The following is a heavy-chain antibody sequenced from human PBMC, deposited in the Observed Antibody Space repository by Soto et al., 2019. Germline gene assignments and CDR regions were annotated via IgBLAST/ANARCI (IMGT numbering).Heavy chain of an antibody. CDR2: ISSNGGST. Sequence: HPGGSLRLSCSASGFTFSSYAMHWVRQAPGKGLEYVSAISSNGGSTYYADSVKGRFTISRDNSKNTLYLQMSSLRAEDTAVYYCVKDDHSSSPADYYYGMDVWGQGTTVTVSS. V-gene: IGHV3-64D*06. CDR1: GFTFSSYA. D-gene: IGHD6-6*01. CDR3: VKDDHSSSPADYYYGMDV. J-gene: IGHJ6*02.